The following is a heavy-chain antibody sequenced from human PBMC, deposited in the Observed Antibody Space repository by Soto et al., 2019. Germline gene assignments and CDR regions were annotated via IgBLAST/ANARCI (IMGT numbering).Heavy chain of an antibody. J-gene: IGHJ4*02. V-gene: IGHV4-4*07. D-gene: IGHD5-18*01. CDR3: ARGGIQLSYAFDY. CDR2: IYTSGST. Sequence: SETLSLTCSVSGTSVSNYYWSWIRQPAGKGLEHIGRIYTSGSTSYNPSLKSRVTMSMDTSQTQIYLNLTSVTAADTAVYYCARGGIQLSYAFDYWGQGILVTSPQ. CDR1: GTSVSNYY.